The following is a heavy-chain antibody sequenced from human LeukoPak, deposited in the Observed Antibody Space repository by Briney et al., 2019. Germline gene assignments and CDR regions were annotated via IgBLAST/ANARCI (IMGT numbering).Heavy chain of an antibody. V-gene: IGHV3-7*04. D-gene: IGHD3-22*01. J-gene: IGHJ4*02. Sequence: GGSLRLSCAASAFTFSSYWMSWVSQAPGKGLEWVANIKQDGSEKYYVDSVKGRFTISRDNAKNSLYLQMNSLRAEDTAVYYCARANYYDSSPSFWGQGTLVTVSS. CDR3: ARANYYDSSPSF. CDR1: AFTFSSYW. CDR2: IKQDGSEK.